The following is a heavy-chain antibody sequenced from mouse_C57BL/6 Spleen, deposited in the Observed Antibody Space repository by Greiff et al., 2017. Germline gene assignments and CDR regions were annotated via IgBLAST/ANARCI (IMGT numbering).Heavy chain of an antibody. V-gene: IGHV1-64*01. D-gene: IGHD1-1*01. J-gene: IGHJ2*01. CDR1: GYTFTSYW. Sequence: QVQLQQPGAELVKPGASVKLSCKASGYTFTSYWMHWVKQRPGQGLEWIGMIHPNSGSTNYNEKLKIKATLTVDKSSSTAYMQLSSLTFEDSAVYYCAEELNYGSYFDYWGQGTTLTVSS. CDR2: IHPNSGST. CDR3: AEELNYGSYFDY.